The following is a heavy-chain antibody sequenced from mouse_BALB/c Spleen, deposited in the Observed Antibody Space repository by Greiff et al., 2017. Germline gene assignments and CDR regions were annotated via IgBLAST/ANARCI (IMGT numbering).Heavy chain of an antibody. D-gene: IGHD1-1*01. CDR2: ISYSGST. V-gene: IGHV3-2*02. J-gene: IGHJ4*01. CDR1: GYSITSDYA. Sequence: DVQLQESGPGLVKPSQSLSLTCTVTGYSITSDYAWNWIRQFPGNKLEWMGYISYSGSTSYNPSLKSRISITRDTSKNQFFLQLNSVTTEDTATYYCARKSSSAMDYWGQGTSVTVSS. CDR3: ARKSSSAMDY.